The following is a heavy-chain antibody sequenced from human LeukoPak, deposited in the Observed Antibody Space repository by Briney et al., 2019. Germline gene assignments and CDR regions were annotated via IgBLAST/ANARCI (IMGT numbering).Heavy chain of an antibody. CDR2: IHPYGIF. D-gene: IGHD5-24*01. CDR3: ARGRDRSKAGDH. J-gene: IGHJ4*02. V-gene: IGHV4-34*01. Sequence: SETLSHTCAVYGGSCNDYYCSWIRQPPGKGLEWIGEIHPYGIFYYNSSLMSRVTISIDTSKSQFSLRLTSVTAADTAFYYCARGRDRSKAGDHWGQGSLVTVSS. CDR1: GGSCNDYY.